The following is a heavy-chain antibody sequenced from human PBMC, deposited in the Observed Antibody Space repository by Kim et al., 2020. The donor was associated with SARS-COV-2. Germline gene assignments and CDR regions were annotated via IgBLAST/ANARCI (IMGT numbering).Heavy chain of an antibody. CDR3: AKAQPLSRGRYVFED. Sequence: GGSLRLSCGASGFTVNNFAMSWVRQAPGKGLEWVSTDTGGGGRTFYADSVKGRFTISRDNSKNTVFLQMNSVRAEDTAVYYCAKAQPLSRGRYVFEDWGQGTLVTVPS. J-gene: IGHJ1*01. CDR2: DTGGGGRT. V-gene: IGHV3-23*01. D-gene: IGHD6-19*01. CDR1: GFTVNNFA.